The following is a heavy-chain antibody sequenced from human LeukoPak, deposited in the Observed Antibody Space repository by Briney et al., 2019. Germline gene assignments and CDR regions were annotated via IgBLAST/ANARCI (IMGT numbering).Heavy chain of an antibody. J-gene: IGHJ3*02. D-gene: IGHD3-3*01. V-gene: IGHV1-8*01. Sequence: ASVKVSCKASGYTFTSYDINWVRQATGQGLEWMGWMNPNSGNTGYSQKFQGRVTITRDTSASTAYMELSSLRSEDTAVYYCARDFRAFDIWGQGTMVTVSS. CDR3: ARDFRAFDI. CDR2: MNPNSGNT. CDR1: GYTFTSYD.